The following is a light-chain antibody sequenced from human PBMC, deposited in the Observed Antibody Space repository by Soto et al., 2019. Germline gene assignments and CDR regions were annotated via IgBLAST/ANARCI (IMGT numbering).Light chain of an antibody. CDR3: QQYGGSPSYT. J-gene: IGKJ2*01. V-gene: IGKV3-20*01. CDR1: QSVINSF. Sequence: EIVLTQSPGTLSLSPGERATLSCRASQSVINSFLAWYQQKPGQAPRLLIYGASRRATGIADRFSGSGSGKDFTLTISRLEPEDFAVYYCQQYGGSPSYTFGQGTKLEIK. CDR2: GAS.